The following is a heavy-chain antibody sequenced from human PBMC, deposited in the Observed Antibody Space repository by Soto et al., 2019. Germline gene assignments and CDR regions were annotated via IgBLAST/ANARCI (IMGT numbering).Heavy chain of an antibody. CDR1: GYSLTSYY. Sequence: GASVKVSCKASGYSLTSYYMHWVRQAPGQGLAWMGIINPSGGSTSYAQNYQDRITMTRDTSTTTVYMELSSLRSEGTAVYFCARGDYDVLTGHYPLDYWGQGTLVTVSS. CDR2: INPSGGST. CDR3: ARGDYDVLTGHYPLDY. V-gene: IGHV1-46*01. J-gene: IGHJ4*02. D-gene: IGHD3-9*01.